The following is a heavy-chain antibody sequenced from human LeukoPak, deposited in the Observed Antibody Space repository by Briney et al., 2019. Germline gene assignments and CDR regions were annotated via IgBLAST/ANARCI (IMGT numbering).Heavy chain of an antibody. CDR3: ARVIAVAAVDY. CDR2: ISSSTRYI. CDR1: GFTFTSYI. Sequence: GGSLRLSCADSGFTFTSYIMNWVRQAPGKGLEWVSAISSSTRYIYYADSVKGRFTISRDNTKNTVYLQMHSLRAEDTAVYYCARVIAVAAVDYWGQGTLVTVSS. D-gene: IGHD6-19*01. V-gene: IGHV3-21*01. J-gene: IGHJ4*02.